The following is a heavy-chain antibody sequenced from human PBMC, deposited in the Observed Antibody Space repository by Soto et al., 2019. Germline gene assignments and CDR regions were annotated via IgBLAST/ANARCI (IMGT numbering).Heavy chain of an antibody. V-gene: IGHV4-59*01. Sequence: SETLSLTCTVSGGSISSYYWSWIRQPPGKGLEWIGYIYYSGSTNYNPSLKSRVTISVDTSKNQFSLKLSSVTAADTAVYYCARGDSHYYYGMDVWGQGTTVTVS. CDR2: IYYSGST. CDR3: ARGDSHYYYGMDV. J-gene: IGHJ6*02. CDR1: GGSISSYY.